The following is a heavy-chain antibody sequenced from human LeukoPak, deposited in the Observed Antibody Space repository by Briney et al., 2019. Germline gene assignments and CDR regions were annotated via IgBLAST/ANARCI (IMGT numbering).Heavy chain of an antibody. D-gene: IGHD3-3*01. V-gene: IGHV3-21*01. CDR3: ARDLESTIFGVVIKPNYYMDV. CDR1: GFTFSSYG. J-gene: IGHJ6*03. CDR2: ISSSSSYI. Sequence: PGGSLRLSCAGYGFTFSSYGMNWVRQAPGKGLEWLSSISSSSSYILYADSMKGRFTISRDNAKNSLYLQMNSLRAEDTAVYYCARDLESTIFGVVIKPNYYMDVWGKGTTVTVSS.